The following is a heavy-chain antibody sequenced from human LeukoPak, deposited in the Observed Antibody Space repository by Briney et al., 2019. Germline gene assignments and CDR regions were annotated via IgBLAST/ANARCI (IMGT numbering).Heavy chain of an antibody. V-gene: IGHV1-69*05. CDR1: GGTFSSYA. Sequence: SVKVSCKASGGTFSSYAISWVRQAPGQGLEWMGGIIPIFGTANYAQKFQGRVTITTDESTSTAYTELSSLRSEDTAVYYCARIVYDFAGGYYYYMDVWGKGTTVTVSS. CDR3: ARIVYDFAGGYYYYMDV. CDR2: IIPIFGTA. D-gene: IGHD5/OR15-5a*01. J-gene: IGHJ6*03.